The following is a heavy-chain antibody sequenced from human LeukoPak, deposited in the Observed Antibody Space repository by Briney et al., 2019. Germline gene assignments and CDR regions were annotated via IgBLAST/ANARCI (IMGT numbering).Heavy chain of an antibody. D-gene: IGHD4-23*01. CDR3: AKDHGGSFDY. CDR2: IHYDGSNK. J-gene: IGHJ4*02. Sequence: GGSLRLSCAASGFTFSGYGMHWVRQAPGKGLEWVAFIHYDGSNKYYADSVKGRFTISRDNSKNTLYLQTNSLGAEDTAVYYCAKDHGGSFDYWGQGTLVVVSS. V-gene: IGHV3-30*02. CDR1: GFTFSGYG.